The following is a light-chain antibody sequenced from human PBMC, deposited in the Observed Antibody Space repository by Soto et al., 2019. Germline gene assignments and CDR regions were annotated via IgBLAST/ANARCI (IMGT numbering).Light chain of an antibody. CDR2: AAS. CDR3: QQYNKWPPWT. Sequence: EIVMTQSPATLSVSPGERATLSCRASQSVRNNLAWYQQKPGLAPRLLISAASTRATGIPARFSGNGSETEFTLTIDSLQSEDYALYYCQQYNKWPPWTFGQGNKVDIK. J-gene: IGKJ1*01. CDR1: QSVRNN. V-gene: IGKV3-15*01.